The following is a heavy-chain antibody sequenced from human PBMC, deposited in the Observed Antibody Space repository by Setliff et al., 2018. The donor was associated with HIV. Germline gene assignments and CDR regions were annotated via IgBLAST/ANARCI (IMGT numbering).Heavy chain of an antibody. CDR2: ISGYNGNT. CDR1: GYTFTNYG. J-gene: IGHJ3*02. D-gene: IGHD3-10*01. Sequence: ASVKVSCKASGYTFTNYGISWVRQAPGQGLEWMGWISGYNGNTNYAEKLQGRVTMTTDTSTSTAYMELRSLRSDDTAVYYCASGRGIYGSGALEAYDIWGQGTMVTVSS. V-gene: IGHV1-18*01. CDR3: ASGRGIYGSGALEAYDI.